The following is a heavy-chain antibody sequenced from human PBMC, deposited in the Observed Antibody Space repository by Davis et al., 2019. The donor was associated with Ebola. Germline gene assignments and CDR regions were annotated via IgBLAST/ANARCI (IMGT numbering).Heavy chain of an antibody. J-gene: IGHJ4*02. V-gene: IGHV3-66*01. CDR3: ARDAFSLSRYDTEDH. Sequence: GESLNISCAASGFTVSSNYMSWVRQAPGTRLEWVSVIYSGGSTYYADSVKGRFTISRDNARDSLYLQMDSLRVEDTAIYYCARDAFSLSRYDTEDHWGQGTLVTVSS. CDR2: IYSGGST. CDR1: GFTVSSNY. D-gene: IGHD3-9*01.